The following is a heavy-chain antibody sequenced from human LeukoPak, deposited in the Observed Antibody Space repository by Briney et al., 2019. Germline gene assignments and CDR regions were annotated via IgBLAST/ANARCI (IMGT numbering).Heavy chain of an antibody. CDR1: GDSISTSSYY. V-gene: IGHV4-39*01. Sequence: SETQSLTCTVSGDSISTSSYYWGWIRQPPGKGLEWLGSIYYSGSTYYNPSLKSRVNISVDTSKNQFSLNLYSVTAADTAVFYCARSYYYDYRQIDYWGQGTLVTVSS. J-gene: IGHJ4*02. CDR2: IYYSGST. CDR3: ARSYYYDYRQIDY. D-gene: IGHD3-22*01.